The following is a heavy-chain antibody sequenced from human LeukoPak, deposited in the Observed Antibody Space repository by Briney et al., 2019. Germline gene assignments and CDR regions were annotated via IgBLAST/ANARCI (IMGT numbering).Heavy chain of an antibody. Sequence: GGSLRLSCAASGFTFSDYYMSWIRQAPGKGLEWVSYISSSGSTIYYADSVKGRFTISRDNAKNSLYLQMSSLRAEDTAVYYCARVGSGSDYYYHYMDVWGKGTTVTVSS. CDR1: GFTFSDYY. CDR2: ISSSGSTI. J-gene: IGHJ6*03. V-gene: IGHV3-11*04. D-gene: IGHD6-19*01. CDR3: ARVGSGSDYYYHYMDV.